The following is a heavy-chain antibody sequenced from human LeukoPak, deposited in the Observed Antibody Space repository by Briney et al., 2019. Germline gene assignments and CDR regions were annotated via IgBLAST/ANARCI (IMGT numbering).Heavy chain of an antibody. CDR1: GFTFSSYW. CDR2: INSDGSST. V-gene: IGHV3-74*01. J-gene: IGHJ6*02. Sequence: QSGGSLRLSCAASGFTFSSYWMHWVRQAPGKGLVWVSRINSDGSSTSYADSVKGRFTISRDNAKNTLYLQMNSLRAEDTAVYYCARGSQGYGMDVWGQGTTVTVSS. CDR3: ARGSQGYGMDV.